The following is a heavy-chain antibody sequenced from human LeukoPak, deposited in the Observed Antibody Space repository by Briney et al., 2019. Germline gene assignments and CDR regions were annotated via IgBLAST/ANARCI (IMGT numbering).Heavy chain of an antibody. J-gene: IGHJ6*02. Sequence: GGSLRLSCAASGFTFDDYAMHWVRQAPGKGLEWVSGISWNSGNVDYADSVKGRFTISRDNSKNSLYLQMNSLRAEDTALYYCAKDSGSYSYYYGMDVWGQGTTVTVSS. V-gene: IGHV3-9*01. CDR1: GFTFDDYA. CDR2: ISWNSGNV. D-gene: IGHD1-26*01. CDR3: AKDSGSYSYYYGMDV.